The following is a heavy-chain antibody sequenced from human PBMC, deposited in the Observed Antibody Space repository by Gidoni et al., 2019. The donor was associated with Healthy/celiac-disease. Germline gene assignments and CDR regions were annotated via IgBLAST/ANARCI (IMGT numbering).Heavy chain of an antibody. CDR1: GGTFSSYA. Sequence: QVQLVQSGAEVKKPGSSVKVSCKASGGTFSSYAISWVRQAPGQGLEWMGGIIPIFGTANYAQKFQGRVTITADESTSTAYMELSSLRSEDTAVYYCARGITMIKGNITYYYYGMDVWGQGTTVTVSS. CDR2: IIPIFGTA. D-gene: IGHD3-22*01. J-gene: IGHJ6*02. V-gene: IGHV1-69*01. CDR3: ARGITMIKGNITYYYYGMDV.